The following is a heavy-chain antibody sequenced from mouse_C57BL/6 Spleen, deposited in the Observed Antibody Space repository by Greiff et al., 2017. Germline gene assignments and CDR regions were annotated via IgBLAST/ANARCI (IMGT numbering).Heavy chain of an antibody. J-gene: IGHJ4*01. CDR1: GYTFTDYY. CDR3: ARLYYYGSSYVGDY. V-gene: IGHV1-26*01. D-gene: IGHD1-1*01. Sequence: VQLQQSGPELVKPGASVKISCKASGYTFTDYYMNWVKQSHGKSLEWIGDINPNNGGTSYNQKFKGKATLTVDKSSSTAYMELCSLTSEDSAVYYCARLYYYGSSYVGDYWGQGTSVTVSS. CDR2: INPNNGGT.